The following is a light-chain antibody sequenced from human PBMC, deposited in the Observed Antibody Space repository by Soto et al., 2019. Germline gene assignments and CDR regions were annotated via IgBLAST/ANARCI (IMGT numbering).Light chain of an antibody. J-gene: IGKJ4*01. V-gene: IGKV1-5*03. CDR2: KAS. CDR3: QQYNNWPSLT. Sequence: DIQMTQSPSTLSASVGARVTITCRASQSISSWLAWYQQKPGKAPKLLISKASSLEAGVPSRFSGSGSGTEFTLTISSLQSEDFAVYYCQQYNNWPSLTFGGGTKVDIK. CDR1: QSISSW.